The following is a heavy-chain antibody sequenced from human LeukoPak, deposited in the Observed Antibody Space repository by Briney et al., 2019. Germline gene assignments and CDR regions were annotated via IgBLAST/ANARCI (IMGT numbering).Heavy chain of an antibody. J-gene: IGHJ6*03. CDR2: IYYSGST. D-gene: IGHD1-26*01. Sequence: SETLSLTCTVSGGSISSSSYYWGWIRQPPGKGLEWIGSIYYSGSTYYNPSLKSRVTISVDTSKNQFSLKLSSVTAADTAVYYCARDRVGATGLFYYYYMDVWGKGTTVTVPS. CDR1: GGSISSSSYY. CDR3: ARDRVGATGLFYYYYMDV. V-gene: IGHV4-39*07.